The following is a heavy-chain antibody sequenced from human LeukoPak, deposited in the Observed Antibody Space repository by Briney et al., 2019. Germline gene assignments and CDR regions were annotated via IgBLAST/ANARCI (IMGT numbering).Heavy chain of an antibody. CDR3: ARGLTHDY. D-gene: IGHD2-21*01. J-gene: IGHJ4*02. Sequence: GGSLRLSCAASGFAFSPDWMNWVRQAPGKGLEWASSISSSSSSYIYYADSVKGRFTISRDNAKNSLYLQMNSLRAEDTAVYYCARGLTHDYWGQGTLVTVSS. V-gene: IGHV3-21*01. CDR1: GFAFSPDW. CDR2: ISSSSSSYI.